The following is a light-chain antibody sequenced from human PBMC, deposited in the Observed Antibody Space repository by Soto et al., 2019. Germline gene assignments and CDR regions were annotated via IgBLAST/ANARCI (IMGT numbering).Light chain of an antibody. CDR2: DVS. CDR1: QSVSSW. J-gene: IGKJ1*01. V-gene: IGKV1-5*01. CDR3: QQYDRYSWT. Sequence: DIQMTQSPSTLSASVGERVTITCRASQSVSSWLAWYQQKPGQAPKLLIYDVSRLESGVPSRFSGSGSGTELILTISSLQPDDFAIYYCQQYDRYSWTFGQGTKVEMK.